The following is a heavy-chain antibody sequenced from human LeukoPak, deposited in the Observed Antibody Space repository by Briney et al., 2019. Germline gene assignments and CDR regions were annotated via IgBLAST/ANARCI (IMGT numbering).Heavy chain of an antibody. CDR2: ISYDGSNK. CDR3: ATYYYDSNDY. V-gene: IGHV3-30-3*01. D-gene: IGHD3-22*01. Sequence: GGSLRLSCAASGFTFSSYAMHWVRQAPGKGLEWVAVISYDGSNKYYADSVKGRFTISRDNSKNTLYLQMNSLRAEDTAVYYCATYYYDSNDYWGQGTLVTVSS. J-gene: IGHJ4*02. CDR1: GFTFSSYA.